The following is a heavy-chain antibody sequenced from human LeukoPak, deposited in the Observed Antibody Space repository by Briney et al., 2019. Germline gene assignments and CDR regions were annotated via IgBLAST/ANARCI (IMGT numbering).Heavy chain of an antibody. J-gene: IGHJ4*02. CDR1: GFTFSSYS. CDR2: ISSSSGTI. Sequence: GGSLRLSCAASGFTFSSYSMNCVRQAPGKGLEWVSYISSSSGTIYYADSVKGRFTISRDNSKNTLYLQMNSLRAEDTAVYYCAKDHVEQWLVGFLDYWGQGTLVTVSS. V-gene: IGHV3-48*01. CDR3: AKDHVEQWLVGFLDY. D-gene: IGHD6-19*01.